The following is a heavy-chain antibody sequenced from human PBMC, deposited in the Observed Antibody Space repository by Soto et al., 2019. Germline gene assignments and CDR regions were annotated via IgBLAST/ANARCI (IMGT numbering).Heavy chain of an antibody. Sequence: QVQLQESGPGLLKPSQTLSLTCTVSGGSISSGDYYWSWIRQHPGKGLEWIGYIYNSESTYYNPSLKSRVTISVDTSKNPFSLRLSSVTAADTAVYYCARDLDEDGGRYWYFDLWGRGTLVTVSS. CDR2: IYNSEST. CDR1: GGSISSGDYY. J-gene: IGHJ2*01. V-gene: IGHV4-31*03. CDR3: ARDLDEDGGRYWYFDL. D-gene: IGHD3-16*01.